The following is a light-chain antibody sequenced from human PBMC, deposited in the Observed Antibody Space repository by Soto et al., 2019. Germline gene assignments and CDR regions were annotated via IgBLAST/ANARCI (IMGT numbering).Light chain of an antibody. V-gene: IGLV1-44*01. J-gene: IGLJ3*02. CDR1: SSNIGSNS. CDR3: AAWDDSLSGLV. CDR2: SNN. Sequence: QAVLTQPPSASGTPGQGVTISCSGSSSNIGSNSVTWYQQLPGTAPRLLIYSNNQRPSGVPERFFGPKSGTSASLAISGLQSEDEADYYCAAWDDSLSGLVFGGGTKLTVL.